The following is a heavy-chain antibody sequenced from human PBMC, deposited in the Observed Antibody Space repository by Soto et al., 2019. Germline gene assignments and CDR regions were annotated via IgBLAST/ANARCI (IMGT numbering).Heavy chain of an antibody. CDR2: MNPNSGNT. D-gene: IGHD2-2*01. CDR1: GYTFTSYD. J-gene: IGHJ6*04. CDR3: ARGTRRYCSSTSCLGPLYGRDV. Sequence: ASVKVSCKASGYTFTSYDINWVRQATGQGLEWMGWMNPNSGNTGYAQKFQGRVTMTRNTSISTAYMELSSLRSEDTAVYYGARGTRRYCSSTSCLGPLYGRDVWGKGTTVTVSS. V-gene: IGHV1-8*01.